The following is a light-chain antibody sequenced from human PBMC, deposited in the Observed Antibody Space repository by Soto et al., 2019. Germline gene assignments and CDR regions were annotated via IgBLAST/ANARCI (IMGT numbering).Light chain of an antibody. J-gene: IGLJ2*01. CDR1: ILGSKI. Sequence: SYELTQPPSVSVAPGQTASVTCGGDILGSKIVHWYQQRPGQAPVLVVSDDSNRPSGIPERFSGSHSGNTATLTISRVEAGDEVDYYCQVWDATTDHVLFGGGTKLTVL. V-gene: IGLV3-21*02. CDR3: QVWDATTDHVL. CDR2: DDS.